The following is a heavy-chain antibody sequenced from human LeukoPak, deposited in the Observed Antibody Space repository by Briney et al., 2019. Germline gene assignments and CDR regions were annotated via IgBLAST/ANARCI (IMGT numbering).Heavy chain of an antibody. CDR2: ISSSGSTI. CDR1: GFTFSSYE. J-gene: IGHJ4*02. D-gene: IGHD3-16*01. V-gene: IGHV3-48*03. Sequence: PGGSLRLSCAASGFTFSSYEMNWVRQAPGKGLEWVSYISSSGSTIYYADSVKGRFTISRGNAKNSLYLQMNSLRAEDTAVYYCAREVITFGGVIDYWGQGTLVTVSS. CDR3: AREVITFGGVIDY.